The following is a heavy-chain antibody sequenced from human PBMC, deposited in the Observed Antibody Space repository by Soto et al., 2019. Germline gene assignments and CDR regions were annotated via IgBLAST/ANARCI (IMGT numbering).Heavy chain of an antibody. D-gene: IGHD6-19*01. J-gene: IGHJ6*03. Sequence: QVPLVQSGAEVKKPGSSVKVSCKASGGTFSSYTISWVRQAPGQGLEWMGRIIPILGIANYAQKFQGRVTITADKSTSIAYMEQSRLRSVDTAVYYCARYSSGWSDYYYYMDVWVKGTTVTVSS. V-gene: IGHV1-69*02. CDR3: ARYSSGWSDYYYYMDV. CDR2: IIPILGIA. CDR1: GGTFSSYT.